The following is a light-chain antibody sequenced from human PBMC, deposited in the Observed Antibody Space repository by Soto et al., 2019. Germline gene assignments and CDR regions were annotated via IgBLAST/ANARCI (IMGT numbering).Light chain of an antibody. V-gene: IGLV1-40*01. J-gene: IGLJ1*01. Sequence: QPVLTQPPSVSGGPGQRVTISCTGSSSNIGAGYDVHWYQQLPGTAPKLLIYGNSNRPSGVPDRFSGSKSGTSDTLAITGLQAEDEADYYCQSYDSSLSGTYVFGTGTKVTVL. CDR3: QSYDSSLSGTYV. CDR2: GNS. CDR1: SSNIGAGYD.